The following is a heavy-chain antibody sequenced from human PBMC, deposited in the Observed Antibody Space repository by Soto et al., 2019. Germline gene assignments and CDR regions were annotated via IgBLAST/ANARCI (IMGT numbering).Heavy chain of an antibody. Sequence: SETLSLTCAVSSGSIISASYSWNWIRQSPGRGLEWIGHIYSSGSTYYNPSLKSRVSISVDTSNNQFSLKLTSVTAADTAVYFCAREDAARIERWFDAWGQGILVTVSS. CDR3: AREDAARIERWFDA. CDR1: SGSIISASYS. CDR2: IYSSGST. J-gene: IGHJ5*02. D-gene: IGHD6-6*01. V-gene: IGHV4-31*11.